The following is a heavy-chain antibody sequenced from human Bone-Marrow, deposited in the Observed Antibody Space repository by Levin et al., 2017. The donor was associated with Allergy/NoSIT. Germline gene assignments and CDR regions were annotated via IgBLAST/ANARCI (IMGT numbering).Heavy chain of an antibody. Sequence: PGGSLRLSCVASGFSFSPYWMHWVRQAPGKGLVWVSHINGDGSATSYADSVKGRFTISRDNSKNTLYLQMDSLRAEDTAVYYGVTSLVEHHWGQGALVTVPS. D-gene: IGHD1/OR15-1a*01. CDR3: VTSLVEHH. V-gene: IGHV3-74*01. CDR1: GFSFSPYW. J-gene: IGHJ1*01. CDR2: INGDGSAT.